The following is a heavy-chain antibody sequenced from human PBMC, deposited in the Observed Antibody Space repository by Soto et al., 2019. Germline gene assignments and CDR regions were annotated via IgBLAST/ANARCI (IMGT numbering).Heavy chain of an antibody. CDR1: GGTFSSYA. V-gene: IGHV1-69*01. J-gene: IGHJ6*02. CDR3: ARGGERYFDWPSPARYYYYGMDV. D-gene: IGHD3-9*01. Sequence: QVQLVQSGAEVKKPGSSVKVSCKASGGTFSSYAISWVRQTPGQGLEWMGGIIPIFGTANYAQKFQGRVTITADESTSTAYMELSSLRSEDTAVYYCARGGERYFDWPSPARYYYYGMDVWGQGTTVTVSS. CDR2: IIPIFGTA.